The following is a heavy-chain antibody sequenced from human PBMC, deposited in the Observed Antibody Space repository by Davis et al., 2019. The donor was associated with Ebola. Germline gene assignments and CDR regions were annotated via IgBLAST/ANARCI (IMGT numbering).Heavy chain of an antibody. CDR2: IGGST. J-gene: IGHJ6*03. CDR3: ARQSRIGGATTYYYMDV. Sequence: SETLSLTCTVSGGSISSYYWSWIRQPAGKGLEWIGRIGGSTNYNPSLKSRVTMSMDTSKNQFSLKLSSVTAADTAFYYCARQSRIGGATTYYYMDVWGKGTTVTVSS. CDR1: GGSISSYY. D-gene: IGHD1-26*01. V-gene: IGHV4-4*07.